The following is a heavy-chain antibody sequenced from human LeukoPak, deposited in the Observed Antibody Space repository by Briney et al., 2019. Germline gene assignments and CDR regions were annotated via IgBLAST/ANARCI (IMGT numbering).Heavy chain of an antibody. CDR2: IKQDGSEK. D-gene: IGHD6-13*01. J-gene: IGHJ6*03. CDR3: ARAGEGSSWFENYYYYYMDV. Sequence: GGSLRLSCAASGFTFSSYWMSWVRQAPGKGLEWVANIKQDGSEKYCVDSVKGRFTISRDNAKNSLYLQMNSLRAEDTAVYYCARAGEGSSWFENYYYYYMDVWGKGTTVTVSS. V-gene: IGHV3-7*01. CDR1: GFTFSSYW.